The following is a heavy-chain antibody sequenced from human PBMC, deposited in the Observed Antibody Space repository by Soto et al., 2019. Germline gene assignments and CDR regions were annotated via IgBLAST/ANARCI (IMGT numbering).Heavy chain of an antibody. V-gene: IGHV4-59*01. CDR3: ARMEWLLYPGYYHYMDV. Sequence: SETLSLTCTVSGGSISSYYWSWIRQPPGKGLEWIGYIYYSGSTNYNPSLKSRVTISVDTSKNQFSLKLSSVTAADTAVYYCARMEWLLYPGYYHYMDVWGKGTTVTVSS. CDR2: IYYSGST. D-gene: IGHD3-3*01. CDR1: GGSISSYY. J-gene: IGHJ6*03.